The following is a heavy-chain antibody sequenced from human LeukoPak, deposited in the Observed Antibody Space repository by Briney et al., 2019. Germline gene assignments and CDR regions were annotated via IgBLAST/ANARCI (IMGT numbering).Heavy chain of an antibody. D-gene: IGHD2-15*01. CDR2: ITSSGSTI. CDR3: ARGLLPYYFDY. CDR1: GFTFSNYE. V-gene: IGHV3-48*03. Sequence: GGSLRLSCAASGFTFSNYEMNWVRQAPGKGLEWVSYITSSGSTIYYADSVKGRFTISRDNAKNSLYLQMNSLRAEDTAVYYCARGLLPYYFDYWGQGTLVTVSS. J-gene: IGHJ4*02.